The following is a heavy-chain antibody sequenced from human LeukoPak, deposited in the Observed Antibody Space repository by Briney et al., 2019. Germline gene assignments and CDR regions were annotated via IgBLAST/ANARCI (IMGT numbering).Heavy chain of an antibody. Sequence: GGSLRLSCAASGFTFSSYWMHWVRQAPGKGLVWVSRINSDGRCTSSADSVKGRFTISRDNAKNTLYLQMNSLRTEDTAVYYCARDQLYCSGGICYFDYWGQGTLVTVSS. CDR2: INSDGRCT. V-gene: IGHV3-74*01. CDR3: ARDQLYCSGGICYFDY. D-gene: IGHD2-15*01. CDR1: GFTFSSYW. J-gene: IGHJ4*02.